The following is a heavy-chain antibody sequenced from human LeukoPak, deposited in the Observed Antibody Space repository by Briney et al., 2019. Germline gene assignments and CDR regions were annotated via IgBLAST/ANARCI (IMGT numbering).Heavy chain of an antibody. V-gene: IGHV3-11*06. CDR1: GFTFSDYY. D-gene: IGHD3-10*01. CDR2: ISSSSSYI. Sequence: KSGGSLRLSCAASGFTFSDYYMSWIRQGPGKGLEWVSSISSSSSYIYYADSVKGRFTISRDNAKNSLYLQMNSLRAEDTAVYYCARVVVVRGVPDYWGQGTLVTVSS. CDR3: ARVVVVRGVPDY. J-gene: IGHJ4*02.